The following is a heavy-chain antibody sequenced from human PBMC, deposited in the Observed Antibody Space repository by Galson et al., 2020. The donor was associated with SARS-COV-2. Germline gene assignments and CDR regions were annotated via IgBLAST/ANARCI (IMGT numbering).Heavy chain of an antibody. CDR3: ARGGLPYDAFDI. Sequence: GESLKISCAASGFTFSNYWMSWVRQAPGKGLEWVANIKEDGSEKYHVDSVKGRFTISRDNAKNSLYLQMNFLRVEDTAVYYCARGGLPYDAFDIWGQGTMVTVSS. D-gene: IGHD2-15*01. V-gene: IGHV3-7*03. J-gene: IGHJ3*02. CDR1: GFTFSNYW. CDR2: IKEDGSEK.